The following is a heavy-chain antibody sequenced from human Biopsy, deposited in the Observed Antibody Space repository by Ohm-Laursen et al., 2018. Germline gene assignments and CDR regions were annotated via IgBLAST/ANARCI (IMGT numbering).Heavy chain of an antibody. Sequence: SLRLSCAAPGFTFSYYAMSWVRQAPGKGLEWVSTISGSGGSTYYADSVKGRFTISRDNSKNTLYLQMNSVRADDTAIYYCAKGGSITIFGVVINNCFDPWGQGTRVTVSP. J-gene: IGHJ5*02. CDR3: AKGGSITIFGVVINNCFDP. CDR1: GFTFSYYA. CDR2: ISGSGGST. V-gene: IGHV3-23*01. D-gene: IGHD3-3*01.